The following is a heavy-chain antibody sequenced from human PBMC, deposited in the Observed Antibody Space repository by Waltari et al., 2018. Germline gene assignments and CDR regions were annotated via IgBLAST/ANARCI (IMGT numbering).Heavy chain of an antibody. CDR2: ISSSGSTI. Sequence: EVQLVESGGGLVQPGGSLRLSCAASGFTFSSYEMNWVRQAPGKGLEWVSYISSSGSTIYYADSVKGRFTISRDNAKNSLYLQMNSLRAEDTAVYYCARGSPKVGATDYWGQGTLVTVSS. J-gene: IGHJ4*02. V-gene: IGHV3-48*03. CDR3: ARGSPKVGATDY. D-gene: IGHD1-26*01. CDR1: GFTFSSYE.